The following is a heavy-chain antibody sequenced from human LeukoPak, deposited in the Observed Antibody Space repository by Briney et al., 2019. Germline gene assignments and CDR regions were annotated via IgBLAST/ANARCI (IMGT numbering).Heavy chain of an antibody. CDR1: GFTFSSYA. D-gene: IGHD6-13*01. CDR2: VSTSGGTT. V-gene: IGHV3-23*01. J-gene: IGHJ4*02. Sequence: GGSLRLSCVASGFTFSSYALSWVRQAPGKGLEWVSSVSTSGGTTYSADSVKGRFTISRDNSKNTLYLQLNSLRAEDTAVYYCLRDRGYSTYDCWGQGTLVTVSS. CDR3: LRDRGYSTYDC.